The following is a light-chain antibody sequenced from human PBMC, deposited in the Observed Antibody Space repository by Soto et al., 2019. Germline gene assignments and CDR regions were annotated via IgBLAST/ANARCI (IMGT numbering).Light chain of an antibody. V-gene: IGKV1-39*01. J-gene: IGKJ2*01. Sequence: IHMTQSPSSLSASVGDRVTITCRASQRITTYLTWYQQKPGKAPKLLISTAATLQGGVPSRFSGSGSGTDFTLTITTLQPEDFATYFCQQSDSTPHTFGQGTKLEIK. CDR3: QQSDSTPHT. CDR1: QRITTY. CDR2: TAA.